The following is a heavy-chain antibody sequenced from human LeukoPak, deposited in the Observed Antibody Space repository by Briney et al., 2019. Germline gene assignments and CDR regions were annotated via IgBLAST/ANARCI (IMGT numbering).Heavy chain of an antibody. CDR1: GGSFSGYY. CDR3: ARRDSAIVKEEY. V-gene: IGHV4-34*01. CDR2: ITHSGST. J-gene: IGHJ4*02. D-gene: IGHD1-26*01. Sequence: PWGTLSLTCAVYGGSFSGYYWSWIRQPPGKGLEWIGEITHSGSTNYNPSLKSRVTISVDTSKNQFSLKLSSVTAADTAVYYCARRDSAIVKEEYWGQGTLVTVSS.